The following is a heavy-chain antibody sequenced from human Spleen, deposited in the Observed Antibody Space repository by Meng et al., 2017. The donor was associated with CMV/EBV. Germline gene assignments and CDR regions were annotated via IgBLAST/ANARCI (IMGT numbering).Heavy chain of an antibody. V-gene: IGHV3-23*01. CDR2: IIGSGDST. Sequence: SGFTFSSYDMSWVRQAPGKGLEWVSAIIGSGDSTYYADSVKGRFTISRDNSRKMLYLQMNSLRVEDTAVYFCAKTYCGSTTCYAFDYWGQGTLVTVSS. D-gene: IGHD2-2*01. J-gene: IGHJ4*02. CDR1: GFTFSSYD. CDR3: AKTYCGSTTCYAFDY.